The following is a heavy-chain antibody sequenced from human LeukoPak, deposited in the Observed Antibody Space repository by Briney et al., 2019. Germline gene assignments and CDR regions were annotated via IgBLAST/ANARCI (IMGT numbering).Heavy chain of an antibody. V-gene: IGHV3-9*01. Sequence: PGRSLRLSCAASGFTFDDYAMHWVRQAPGKGLEWVSGISWNSGSIGYADSVKGRFTISRENAKNSLYLQMNSLRAEDTALYYCAKAIAAAGPTVFDYWGQGTLVTVSS. D-gene: IGHD6-13*01. CDR2: ISWNSGSI. CDR1: GFTFDDYA. CDR3: AKAIAAAGPTVFDY. J-gene: IGHJ4*02.